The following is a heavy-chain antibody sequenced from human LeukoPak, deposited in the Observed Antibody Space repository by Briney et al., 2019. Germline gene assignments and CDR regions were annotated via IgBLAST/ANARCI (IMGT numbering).Heavy chain of an antibody. Sequence: ASVKVSCKASGYTFTSYDINWVRQATGQGLEWMGWMNPNSGNTGYAQKFQGRVTITRNTSISTAYMELSSLRSEDTAVYYCARGERELNAFDIWGQGTMVTVSS. CDR2: MNPNSGNT. J-gene: IGHJ3*02. CDR1: GYTFTSYD. V-gene: IGHV1-8*03. CDR3: ARGERELNAFDI. D-gene: IGHD1-26*01.